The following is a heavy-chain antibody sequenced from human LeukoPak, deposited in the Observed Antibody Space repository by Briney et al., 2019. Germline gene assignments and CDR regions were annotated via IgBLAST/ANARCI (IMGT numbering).Heavy chain of an antibody. CDR3: ARDSGSYLQPPDY. Sequence: PGESLRLSCAACGFTFSDYYMSWIRQAPGQGVEGVSYVSSSSSYTNYADSVKGRFTISRDNAKNTLYLQMDSLRAEDTAVYHCARDSGSYLQPPDYWGQGTLVTVSS. CDR2: VSSSSSYT. D-gene: IGHD1-26*01. CDR1: GFTFSDYY. V-gene: IGHV3-11*05. J-gene: IGHJ4*02.